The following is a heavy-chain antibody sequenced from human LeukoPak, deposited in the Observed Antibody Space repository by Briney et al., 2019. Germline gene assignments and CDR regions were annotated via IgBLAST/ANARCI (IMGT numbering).Heavy chain of an antibody. V-gene: IGHV3-23*01. Sequence: GGSLRLSCAASGFTLSSYAMSWVRQAPGKGLEWVSLISGNAGSTYYADSVKGRFTISRDNAKNSLYLQMNSLRDGDTAVYYCARDNDWAFDYWGQGTLVTVSS. CDR3: ARDNDWAFDY. J-gene: IGHJ4*02. CDR1: GFTLSSYA. CDR2: ISGNAGST. D-gene: IGHD3-9*01.